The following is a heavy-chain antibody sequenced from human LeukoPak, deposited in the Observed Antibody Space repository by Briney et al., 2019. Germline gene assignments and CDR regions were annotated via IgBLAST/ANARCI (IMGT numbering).Heavy chain of an antibody. J-gene: IGHJ4*02. V-gene: IGHV3-43*02. CDR3: AKESGKFDY. Sequence: GGSLRLSCAASGFTFRSYSMNWVRQAPGKGLEWVSLISADGGSTFSADSVKGRFSISRDNSKNSLYLQMNSLRSEDTAMYYCAKESGKFDYWGQGTLVAVSS. CDR1: GFTFRSYS. CDR2: ISADGGST.